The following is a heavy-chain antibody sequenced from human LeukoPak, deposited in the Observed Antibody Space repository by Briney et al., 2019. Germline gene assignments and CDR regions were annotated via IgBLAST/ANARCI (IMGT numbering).Heavy chain of an antibody. CDR3: ARQQKRDGYNQLNWFDP. CDR1: GFTVSSFG. V-gene: IGHV3-33*01. CDR2: IWYDGSNE. Sequence: GRSLRLSCAASGFTVSSFGMHWVRQAPGKGLEWVAVIWYDGSNEYYADSVKGRFTISRDNSKNTLYLQMNSLRAEDTAVYYCARQQKRDGYNQLNWFDPWGQGTLVTVSS. J-gene: IGHJ5*02. D-gene: IGHD5-24*01.